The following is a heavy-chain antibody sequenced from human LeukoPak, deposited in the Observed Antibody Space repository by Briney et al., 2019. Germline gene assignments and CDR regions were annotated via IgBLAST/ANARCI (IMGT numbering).Heavy chain of an antibody. CDR3: ARTIFGVVGYNWFDP. CDR2: MNPNSGNT. D-gene: IGHD3-3*01. J-gene: IGHJ5*02. Sequence: ASVKVSCKASGYTFTSYDINWVRQATGQGLEWMGWMNPNSGNTGYAQKFQGRVTMTRNTSISTAYMELSSLRSEDTAVYYCARTIFGVVGYNWFDPWGQGTLVTVSS. V-gene: IGHV1-8*01. CDR1: GYTFTSYD.